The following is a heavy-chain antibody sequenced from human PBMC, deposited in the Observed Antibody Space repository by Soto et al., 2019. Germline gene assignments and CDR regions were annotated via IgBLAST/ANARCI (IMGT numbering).Heavy chain of an antibody. J-gene: IGHJ4*02. Sequence: SETLSLTCTVSAYSISSGYYWGWIRQPPGEGLEWIGNIYHSGSTYYNPSLKSRVTISLDTSKNQFSLKLRSVTAADTAVYYCAIGSYSTFRIDYWGQGTLVTVSS. V-gene: IGHV4-38-2*02. D-gene: IGHD6-13*01. CDR2: IYHSGST. CDR1: AYSISSGYY. CDR3: AIGSYSTFRIDY.